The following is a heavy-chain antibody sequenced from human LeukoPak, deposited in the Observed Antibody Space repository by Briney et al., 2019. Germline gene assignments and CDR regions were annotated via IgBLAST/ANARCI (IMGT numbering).Heavy chain of an antibody. CDR2: IYYSGST. Sequence: SETLSLTCTVSGGSISSYYWSWIRQPPGKGLEWIGYIYYSGSTNYNPSLKSRVTISVDTSKNQFSLKLSSVTAADTAVYYCAGALIDSFDYWGQGTLVTVSS. V-gene: IGHV4-59*01. CDR1: GGSISSYY. D-gene: IGHD2-15*01. J-gene: IGHJ4*02. CDR3: AGALIDSFDY.